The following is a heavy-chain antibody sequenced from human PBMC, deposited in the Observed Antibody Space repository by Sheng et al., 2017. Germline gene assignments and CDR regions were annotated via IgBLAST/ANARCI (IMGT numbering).Heavy chain of an antibody. CDR3: ARDRIPLHWNDQDQYYYMDV. D-gene: IGHD1-1*01. V-gene: IGHV1-3*01. CDR2: INAGNGNT. J-gene: IGHJ6*03. Sequence: QVQLVQSGAEVKKPGASVKVSCKASGYTFTSYAMHWVRQAPGQRLEWMGWINAGNGNTKYSQKFQGRVTITRDTSASTAYMELSSLRSEDTAVYYCARDRIPLHWNDQDQYYYMDVWGKGTTVTVSS. CDR1: GYTFTSYA.